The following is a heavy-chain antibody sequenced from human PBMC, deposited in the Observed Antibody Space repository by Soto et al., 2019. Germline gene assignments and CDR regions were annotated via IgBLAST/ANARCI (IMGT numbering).Heavy chain of an antibody. V-gene: IGHV4-39*01. CDR2: IYYSGST. Sequence: QLQLQESGPGLVKPSETLSLTCTVSGGSISSSSYYWGWIRQPPGKGLEWIGSIYYSGSTYYNPSLKSRVTISVDTSKNQCSLKLSSVTAADTAVYYCARSNDFWSGYSLDYWGQGTLVTVSS. CDR1: GGSISSSSYY. J-gene: IGHJ4*02. CDR3: ARSNDFWSGYSLDY. D-gene: IGHD3-3*01.